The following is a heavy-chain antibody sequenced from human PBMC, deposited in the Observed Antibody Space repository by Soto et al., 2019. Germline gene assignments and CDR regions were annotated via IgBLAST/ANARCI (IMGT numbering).Heavy chain of an antibody. Sequence: GASVKVSCKASGYTFTSYGITWVRQAPGQGLEWMGWISAYNGNTNYAQKLQGRVTMTTDTSTSTAYMELRSLRSDDTAVYYCARDVMMEDIVVVVAARYYYGMDVWGQGTTVTVSS. CDR3: ARDVMMEDIVVVVAARYYYGMDV. D-gene: IGHD2-15*01. CDR2: ISAYNGNT. J-gene: IGHJ6*02. V-gene: IGHV1-18*04. CDR1: GYTFTSYG.